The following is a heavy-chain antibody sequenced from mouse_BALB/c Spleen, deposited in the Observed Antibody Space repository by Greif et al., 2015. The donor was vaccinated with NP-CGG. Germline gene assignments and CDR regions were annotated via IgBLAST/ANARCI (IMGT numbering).Heavy chain of an antibody. CDR1: GYTFSSYW. Sequence: VNVVESGAELMKPGTSVKISCKATGYTFSSYWIEWVKQRPGHGLEWIGEILPGSGSTNYNEKFKGKATFTADTSSNTAYMQLSSLTSEDSAVYYCARGGAGTRFAYWGQGTLVTVSA. J-gene: IGHJ3*01. CDR2: ILPGSGST. CDR3: ARGGAGTRFAY. D-gene: IGHD4-1*01. V-gene: IGHV1-9*01.